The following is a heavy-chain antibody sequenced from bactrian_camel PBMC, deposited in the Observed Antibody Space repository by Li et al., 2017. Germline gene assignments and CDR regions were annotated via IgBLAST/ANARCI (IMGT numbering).Heavy chain of an antibody. D-gene: IGHD7*01. V-gene: IGHV3S63*01. CDR2: IYTNYGNV. Sequence: HVQLVESGGGSVQAGGSLTLSCVVSDYHYDTYCMGWFRQAPGKEREGVALIYTNYGNVYYADSMKGRLTITQDTAKTTVYLQMNSLKAEDSGTYYCASYPARYCGTWHPDFAHWGQGTQVTVS. CDR3: ASYPARYCGTWHPDFAH. CDR1: DYHYDTYC. J-gene: IGHJ4*01.